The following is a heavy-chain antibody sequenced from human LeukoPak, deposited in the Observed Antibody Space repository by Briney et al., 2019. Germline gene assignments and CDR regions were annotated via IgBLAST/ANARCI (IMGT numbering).Heavy chain of an antibody. J-gene: IGHJ4*02. D-gene: IGHD6-6*01. CDR2: ITNSGTTI. V-gene: IGHV3-11*04. CDR3: ARPPKDQKQLVLFDY. Sequence: KPGGSLRLSCAASGFTFTDYYRSWIRQAPGKGLEWVSYITNSGTTIYYADSVKGRFTISRDNAKNSLYLQMDSLRAEDTAVYYCARPPKDQKQLVLFDYWGQGTLVTVSS. CDR1: GFTFTDYY.